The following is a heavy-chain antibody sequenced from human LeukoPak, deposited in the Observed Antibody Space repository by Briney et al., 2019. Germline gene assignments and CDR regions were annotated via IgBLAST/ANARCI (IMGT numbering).Heavy chain of an antibody. CDR3: ARDSPTVDAFNM. CDR2: IYYSGNT. J-gene: IGHJ3*02. CDR1: GGSISTYY. V-gene: IGHV4-59*01. D-gene: IGHD1-26*01. Sequence: SETLSLTCTVPGGSISTYYWSWIRQPPGKGLEWIGYIYYSGNTNYNPSLKSRVTISVDTSKKQFSLKLSSVTAADTAVYYCARDSPTVDAFNMWAQGTMVTVSS.